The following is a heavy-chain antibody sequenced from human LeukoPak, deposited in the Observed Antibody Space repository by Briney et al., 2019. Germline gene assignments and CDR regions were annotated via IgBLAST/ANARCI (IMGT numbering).Heavy chain of an antibody. V-gene: IGHV1-69*04. D-gene: IGHD6-13*01. CDR3: ARDRQQLVLNY. CDR1: GGTFSSYA. CDR2: IIPILGIA. J-gene: IGHJ4*02. Sequence: ASVKVSCKASGGTFSSYAISWLRQAPGQGLEWMGRIIPILGIANYAQKFQGRVTITADKSTSTAYMELSSLRSEDTAVYYCARDRQQLVLNYWGQGTLVTVSS.